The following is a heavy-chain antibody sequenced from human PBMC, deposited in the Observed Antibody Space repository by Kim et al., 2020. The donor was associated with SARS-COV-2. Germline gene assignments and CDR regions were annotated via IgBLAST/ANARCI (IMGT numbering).Heavy chain of an antibody. J-gene: IGHJ5*02. CDR3: ARERERFLEWTYFHAMFDP. CDR2: INPNSGGT. V-gene: IGHV1-2*06. D-gene: IGHD3-3*01. CDR1: GYTFTGYY. Sequence: ASVKVSCKASGYTFTGYYMHWVRQAPGQGLEWMGRINPNSGGTNYAQKFQGRVTMTRDTSISTAYMELSRLRSDDTAVYYCARERERFLEWTYFHAMFDPWGQGTLVTVSS.